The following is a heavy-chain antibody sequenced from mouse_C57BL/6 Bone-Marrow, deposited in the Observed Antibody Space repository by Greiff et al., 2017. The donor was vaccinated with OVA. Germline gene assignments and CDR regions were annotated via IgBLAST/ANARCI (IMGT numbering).Heavy chain of an antibody. CDR1: GFTFSSYA. V-gene: IGHV5-4*01. D-gene: IGHD2-3*01. J-gene: IGHJ4*01. Sequence: DVKLVESGGGLVKPGGSLKLSCAASGFTFSSYAMSWVRQTPEKRLEWVATISDGGSYTYYPDNVKGRFTISRDNAKNNLYLQMSHLKSEDTAMYYCARDQDDGYYCAMDYWGQGTSVTVSS. CDR3: ARDQDDGYYCAMDY. CDR2: ISDGGSYT.